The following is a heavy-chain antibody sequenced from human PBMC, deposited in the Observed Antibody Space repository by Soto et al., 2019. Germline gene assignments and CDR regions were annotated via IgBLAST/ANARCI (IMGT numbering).Heavy chain of an antibody. CDR3: ARVREWYYFDD. V-gene: IGHV3-30-3*01. CDR2: ISYDGSNK. Sequence: GGSLRLSCAASGFTFSSYAMHWVRQAPGKGLEWVAVISYDGSNKYYADSVKGRFTISRDNSKNTLYLQMNSLRAEDTAVYYCARVREWYYFDDWGQGTLVTVAS. CDR1: GFTFSSYA. J-gene: IGHJ4*02. D-gene: IGHD2-8*01.